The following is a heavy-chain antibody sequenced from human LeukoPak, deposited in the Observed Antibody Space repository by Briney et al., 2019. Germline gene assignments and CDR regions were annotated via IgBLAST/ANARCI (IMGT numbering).Heavy chain of an antibody. V-gene: IGHV4-61*02. CDR2: IYTSGST. J-gene: IGHJ5*02. Sequence: PSETLSLTCTVSGGSISSGSYYWSWIRQPAGKGLGWIGRIYTSGSTNYNPSLKSRVTISVDTSTNQFSLKLSSVTAADTAVYYCARDVTIFGVERYNWFDPWGQGTLVTVSS. CDR1: GGSISSGSYY. CDR3: ARDVTIFGVERYNWFDP. D-gene: IGHD3-3*01.